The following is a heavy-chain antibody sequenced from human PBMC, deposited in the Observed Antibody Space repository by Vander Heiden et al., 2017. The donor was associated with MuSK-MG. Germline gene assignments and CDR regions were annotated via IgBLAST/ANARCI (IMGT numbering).Heavy chain of an antibody. CDR2: ISWNSGSI. CDR3: AKGLSSSSYDAFDI. Sequence: VQLVESGGGLVQPGRSLRLSCAASGFTFDDYAMHWVRQAPGKGLEWVSGISWNSGSIGYADSVKGRFTISRDNAKNSLYLQMNSLRAEDTALYYCAKGLSSSSYDAFDIWGQGTMVTVSS. J-gene: IGHJ3*02. V-gene: IGHV3-9*01. D-gene: IGHD6-13*01. CDR1: GFTFDDYA.